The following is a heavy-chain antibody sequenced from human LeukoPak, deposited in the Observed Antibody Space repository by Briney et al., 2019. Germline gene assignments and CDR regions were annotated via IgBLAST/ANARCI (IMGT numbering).Heavy chain of an antibody. D-gene: IGHD6-19*01. J-gene: IGHJ4*02. CDR2: IGNVADT. V-gene: IGHV3-13*01. Sequence: GGSLRLSCATSGFILSGYDMHWVRQLTGKGLEWVSSIGNVADTYCSGSVKGRFVISRDNARNFVFLQMNSLRAEDTAVYYCVRAPGSGGFDSWGQGAQVTVSS. CDR3: VRAPGSGGFDS. CDR1: GFILSGYD.